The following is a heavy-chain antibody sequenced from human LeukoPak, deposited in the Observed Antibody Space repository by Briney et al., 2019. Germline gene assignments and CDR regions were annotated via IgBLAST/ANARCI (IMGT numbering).Heavy chain of an antibody. V-gene: IGHV4-31*03. CDR1: GASISSNNYY. CDR3: ARYIITMVRGMDY. CDR2: IHYSGST. J-gene: IGHJ4*02. Sequence: PSQTLSLTCTVSGASISSNNYYWTWIRQHPGKGLEWIGYIHYSGSTSYNPSLESRVTTSLDTSDNQYSLKLTSVTAADTAIYYCARYIITMVRGMDYWGQGTLATVSS. D-gene: IGHD3-10*01.